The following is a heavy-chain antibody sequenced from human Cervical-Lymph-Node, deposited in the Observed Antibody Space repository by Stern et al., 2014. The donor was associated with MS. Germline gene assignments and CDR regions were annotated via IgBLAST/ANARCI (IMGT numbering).Heavy chain of an antibody. Sequence: VQLVESGAEVKKPGSSVKVSCKASGGTFSSYAIRWVRQAPGQGLEWMGGIIPIFGTANYAQKFQGRVTITADESTSTGYMELSSLRSEDTAVYYCGVVVVAAKYYYGMDVWGQGTTVTVSS. D-gene: IGHD2-15*01. J-gene: IGHJ6*02. CDR3: GVVVVAAKYYYGMDV. CDR1: GGTFSSYA. V-gene: IGHV1-69*01. CDR2: IIPIFGTA.